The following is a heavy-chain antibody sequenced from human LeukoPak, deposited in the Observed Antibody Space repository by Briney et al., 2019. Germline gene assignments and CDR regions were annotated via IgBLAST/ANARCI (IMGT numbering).Heavy chain of an antibody. D-gene: IGHD2-15*01. V-gene: IGHV3-33*01. CDR2: IWYDGSNK. J-gene: IGHJ4*02. CDR1: GFTFSSYG. Sequence: HPGGSLRLSCAASGFTFSSYGMHWVRQAPGKGLEWVAVIWYDGSNKYYADSVKGRFTISRDNSKNTLYLQMNSLRAEDTAVYYCARGGDCSGGSCYELDDYWGQGTLVTVSS. CDR3: ARGGDCSGGSCYELDDY.